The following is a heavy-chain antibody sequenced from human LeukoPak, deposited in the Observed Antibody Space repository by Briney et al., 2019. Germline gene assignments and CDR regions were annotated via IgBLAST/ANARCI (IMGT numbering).Heavy chain of an antibody. CDR1: GYAFSTSG. CDR3: ARHAAAGTY. D-gene: IGHD6-13*01. Sequence: ASVKVSCKASGYAFSTSGISWVRQAPGQGLEWMGWINPNSGGTNYAQKFQGRVTMTRDTSISTAYMELSRLRSDDTAVYYCARHAAAGTYWGQGTLVTVS. V-gene: IGHV1-2*02. CDR2: INPNSGGT. J-gene: IGHJ4*02.